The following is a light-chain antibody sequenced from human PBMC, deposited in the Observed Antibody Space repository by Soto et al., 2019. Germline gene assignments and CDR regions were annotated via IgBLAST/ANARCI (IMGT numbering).Light chain of an antibody. Sequence: TVLTQRPGTMSLTLGGRATLSCRASQSVSCSSLVWYQQKPGQAPRLLIYDASNRATGIPARFSGSGSGTDFTLTISSLEPEDFAVYYCQQRTKWRTFGQGTKVDIK. CDR3: QQRTKWRT. J-gene: IGKJ1*01. V-gene: IGKV3-11*01. CDR2: DAS. CDR1: QSVSCSS.